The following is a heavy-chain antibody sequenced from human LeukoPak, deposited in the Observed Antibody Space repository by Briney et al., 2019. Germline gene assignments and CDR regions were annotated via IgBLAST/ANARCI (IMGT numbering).Heavy chain of an antibody. J-gene: IGHJ4*02. CDR3: ARELVGARRRGYFDY. D-gene: IGHD1-26*01. CDR1: GGTFSSYA. Sequence: SVKDSCKASGGTFSSYAISWVRQAPGQGLEWMGRIIPILGIANYAQKFQGRVTITADKSTSTAYMELSSLRSEDTAVYYCARELVGARRRGYFDYWGQGTLVTVSS. V-gene: IGHV1-69*04. CDR2: IIPILGIA.